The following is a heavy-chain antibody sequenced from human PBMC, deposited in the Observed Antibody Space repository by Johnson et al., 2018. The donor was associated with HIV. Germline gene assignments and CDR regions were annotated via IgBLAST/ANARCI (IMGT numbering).Heavy chain of an antibody. CDR2: ISCDGSKK. V-gene: IGHV3-30*03. D-gene: IGHD2-21*02. CDR1: GFSFSSYD. Sequence: QVQLVESGGGVVQPGKSLRLSCAASGFSFSSYDMHWVRQAPGKGLEWVALISCDGSKKYLADSVKGRLTISRGYSKNTLYLQMNSLRAEDTAVYYCARGGVVTAIPHAFDIWGQGTMVTVSS. CDR3: ARGGVVTAIPHAFDI. J-gene: IGHJ3*02.